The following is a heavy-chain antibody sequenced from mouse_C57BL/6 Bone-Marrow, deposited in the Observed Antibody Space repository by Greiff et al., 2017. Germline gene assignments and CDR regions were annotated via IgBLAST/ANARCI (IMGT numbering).Heavy chain of an antibody. CDR1: GYTFTSYW. Sequence: VQLQQSGTVLARPGASVKMSCKTSGYTFTSYWMHWVKQRPGQGLEWIGAIYPGNSDTSYNQQFKGKAKLTAVTSASTAYMELSSLTNEDSSVYYCTNSNYDAMDYWGQGTSVTVSS. D-gene: IGHD2-5*01. V-gene: IGHV1-5*01. J-gene: IGHJ4*01. CDR2: IYPGNSDT. CDR3: TNSNYDAMDY.